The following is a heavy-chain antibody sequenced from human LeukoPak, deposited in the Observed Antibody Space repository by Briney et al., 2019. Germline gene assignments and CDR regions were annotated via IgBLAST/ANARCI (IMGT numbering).Heavy chain of an antibody. CDR3: AKAIGYYYYYGMDV. CDR2: ISGSGGST. CDR1: AFTFSGSA. V-gene: IGHV3-23*01. Sequence: GGSLRLSCAASAFTFSGSAMSWVRQAPGKGLEGVSAISGSGGSTYYPDSVKGRFTIARDNSKNTLYLQMNSLRAEDTAVYYCAKAIGYYYYYGMDVWGQGTTVTVSS. J-gene: IGHJ6*02.